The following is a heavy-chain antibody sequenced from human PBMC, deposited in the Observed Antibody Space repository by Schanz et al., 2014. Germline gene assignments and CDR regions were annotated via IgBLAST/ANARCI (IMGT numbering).Heavy chain of an antibody. CDR1: GFSFTTYA. Sequence: EVQLLESGGGLVQPGGSLRLSCASSGFSFTTYAMSWVRQAPGKGLEWVSAISGSGGSTYYADSVKGRFTISRDNAENSLFLHMNSLRAEDTAVYYCARPPHDSSGYYPFDYWGQGTLVTVSS. CDR3: ARPPHDSSGYYPFDY. V-gene: IGHV3-23*01. CDR2: ISGSGGST. J-gene: IGHJ4*02. D-gene: IGHD3-22*01.